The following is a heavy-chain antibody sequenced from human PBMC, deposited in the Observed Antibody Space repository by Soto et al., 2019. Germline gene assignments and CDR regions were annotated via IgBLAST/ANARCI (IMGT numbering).Heavy chain of an antibody. CDR2: ISGSGGST. CDR3: AKNSGGVIAKYYFDY. Sequence: PGGSLGLSCAASGLTFSSSAMSRVRQAPGKGLEWVSAISGSGGSTYYADSVKGRFTISRDNSKNTLYLQMNSLRAEDTAVYYCAKNSGGVIAKYYFDYWGQGTLVTVSS. V-gene: IGHV3-23*01. J-gene: IGHJ4*02. CDR1: GLTFSSSA. D-gene: IGHD3-16*02.